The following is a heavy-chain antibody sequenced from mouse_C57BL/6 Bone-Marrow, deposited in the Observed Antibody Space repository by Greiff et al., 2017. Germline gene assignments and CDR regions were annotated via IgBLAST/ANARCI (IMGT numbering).Heavy chain of an antibody. CDR3: ASEESYDGSRVWDFAV. V-gene: IGHV3-6*01. CDR2: ISYDGSN. Sequence: EVQLQESGPGLVKPSQSLSLTCSVTGYSITSGYYWNWIRQFPGNKLEWMGYISYDGSNNYNPSLKNRISITRDTSKNQFFLKLHSVTTEDTATYNWASEESYDGSRVWDFAVWGTGPTVTVSA. D-gene: IGHD1-1*01. CDR1: GYSITSGYY. J-gene: IGHJ1*03.